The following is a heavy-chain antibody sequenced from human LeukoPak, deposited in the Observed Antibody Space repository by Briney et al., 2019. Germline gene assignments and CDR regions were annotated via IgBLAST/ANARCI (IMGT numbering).Heavy chain of an antibody. J-gene: IGHJ4*02. V-gene: IGHV1-2*02. CDR3: ARPLPARYDSSGLEVQFDY. CDR1: GYTFTGYY. D-gene: IGHD3-22*01. Sequence: ASVKVSCKASGYTFTGYYMHWVRQAPGQGLEWMGWINPNSGGTNYAQKFQGRVTMTRDTSISTAYMELSRLRSDDTAVYYCARPLPARYDSSGLEVQFDYWGQGTLVTVSS. CDR2: INPNSGGT.